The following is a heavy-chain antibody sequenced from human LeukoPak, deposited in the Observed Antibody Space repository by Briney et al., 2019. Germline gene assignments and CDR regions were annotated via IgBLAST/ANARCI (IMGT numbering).Heavy chain of an antibody. Sequence: ASVKVSCKASGYTFTSYGISWVRQAPGQGLEWMGWISAYNGNTNYAQKLQGRVTMTTDTSTSTAYMELRSLRSDDTAVYYCARSHQYYYDSSGYSWFDPWGQGTLVTVSS. D-gene: IGHD3-22*01. CDR2: ISAYNGNT. J-gene: IGHJ5*02. V-gene: IGHV1-18*01. CDR1: GYTFTSYG. CDR3: ARSHQYYYDSSGYSWFDP.